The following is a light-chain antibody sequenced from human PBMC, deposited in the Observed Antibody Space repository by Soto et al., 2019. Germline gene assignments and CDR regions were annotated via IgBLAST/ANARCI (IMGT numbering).Light chain of an antibody. CDR2: DAS. J-gene: IGKJ5*01. V-gene: IGKV1-13*02. CDR1: QGISSA. CDR3: QQFNSYPPN. Sequence: AIQLTQSPSSLSASVGDRVTITCRASQGISSALAWYQQKPGKAPKLLIYDASSLESGVPSRFSGSGSGTDLTLTMISLQPEDFATYYCQQFNSYPPNFGQGTRLEIK.